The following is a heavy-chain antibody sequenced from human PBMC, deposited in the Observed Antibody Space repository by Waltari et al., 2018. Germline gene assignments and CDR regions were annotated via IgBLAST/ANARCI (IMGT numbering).Heavy chain of an antibody. CDR3: AREYSSGWYDTFDY. CDR2: IYYSGST. Sequence: QVKLPESRPGLANPSDTLSLSCTASGASYSSYSWSWIRQPPGKGLEWIGYIYYSGSTNYNPSLKSRVTISVDTSKNQFSLKLSSVTAADTAVYSCAREYSSGWYDTFDYWGQGTLVTVSS. D-gene: IGHD6-19*01. V-gene: IGHV4-59*01. CDR1: GASYSSYS. J-gene: IGHJ4*02.